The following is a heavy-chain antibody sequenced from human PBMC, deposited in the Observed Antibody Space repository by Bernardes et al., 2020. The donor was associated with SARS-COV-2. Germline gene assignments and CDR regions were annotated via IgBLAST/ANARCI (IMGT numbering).Heavy chain of an antibody. Sequence: TLSLTCAVYSGSFSGYYWSWIRQTTGKGLEWIGEINDSGSTKYNPALKSRVTISVDPSKNQFSLKLNSVTAADTAVYYCARGSAAVVSHFMLLFANWYFDLWGRGTLVTVSS. CDR1: SGSFSGYY. J-gene: IGHJ2*01. D-gene: IGHD2-15*01. CDR2: INDSGST. CDR3: ARGSAAVVSHFMLLFANWYFDL. V-gene: IGHV4-34*01.